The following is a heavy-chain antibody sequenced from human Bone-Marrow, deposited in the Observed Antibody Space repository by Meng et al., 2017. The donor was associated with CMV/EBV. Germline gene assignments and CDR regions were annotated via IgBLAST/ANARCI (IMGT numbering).Heavy chain of an antibody. V-gene: IGHV3-21*01. CDR1: GFTFSSYS. Sequence: GGSLRLSCAASGFTFSSYSMNWVRQAPGKGLEWVSSISSSSSYIYYADSVKGRFTISRDNAKNSLYLQMNSLRAEDTAVYYCAREGDDFWSGYRFAYWGQGQLVNVSS. J-gene: IGHJ4*02. D-gene: IGHD3-3*01. CDR2: ISSSSSYI. CDR3: AREGDDFWSGYRFAY.